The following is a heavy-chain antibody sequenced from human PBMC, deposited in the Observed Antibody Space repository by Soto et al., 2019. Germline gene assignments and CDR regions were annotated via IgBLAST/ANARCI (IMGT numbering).Heavy chain of an antibody. J-gene: IGHJ3*02. CDR2: INHSGSN. V-gene: IGHV4-34*01. D-gene: IGHD3-9*01. CDR3: ARGGSNDWQVAFDI. Sequence: ASETLSLTCVVSGGSFSTYYNNWIRQSPGKGLEWIGEINHSGSNNYSPSLKSRVTMSLDTSKNQFSLKLTSVTAADTAVYYCARGGSNDWQVAFDIWGQGTMVTVSS. CDR1: GGSFSTYY.